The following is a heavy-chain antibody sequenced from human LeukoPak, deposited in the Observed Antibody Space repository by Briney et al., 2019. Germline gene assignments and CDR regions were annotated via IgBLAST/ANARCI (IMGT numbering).Heavy chain of an antibody. CDR2: ISSSSSYI. D-gene: IGHD3-22*01. Sequence: KTGGSPRLSCAASGFTFSSYSMNWVRQAPGKGLEWISSISSSSSYIYYADSVKGRFTISRDNAKNSLYLQMNSLRAEDTAVYYCARSPIYYYDSSGYYSFFDCWGQGTLVTVSS. CDR1: GFTFSSYS. V-gene: IGHV3-21*01. J-gene: IGHJ4*02. CDR3: ARSPIYYYDSSGYYSFFDC.